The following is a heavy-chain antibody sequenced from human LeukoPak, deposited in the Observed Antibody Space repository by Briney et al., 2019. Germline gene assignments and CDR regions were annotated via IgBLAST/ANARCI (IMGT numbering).Heavy chain of an antibody. CDR3: XRGSARCFDP. V-gene: IGHV3-7*05. D-gene: IGHD4-17*01. Sequence: PGGSLRLSCAAXXXXXXSXWXSXVRXXPXXXXEWVANIKEDGSDKNYVDSVKXRFTISRDNAKRSLYLQMNSLRAEDTAVXYCXRGSARCFDPXGQGTLVTVSS. CDR2: IKEDGSDK. CDR1: XXXXXSXW. J-gene: IGHJ5*02.